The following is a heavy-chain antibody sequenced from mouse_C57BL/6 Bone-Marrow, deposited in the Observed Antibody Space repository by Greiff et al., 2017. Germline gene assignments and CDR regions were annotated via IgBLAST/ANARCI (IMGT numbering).Heavy chain of an antibody. D-gene: IGHD2-10*01. J-gene: IGHJ2*01. CDR1: GYTFTSYG. V-gene: IGHV1-81*01. CDR2: IYPRSGNT. Sequence: QVQLKESGAELARPGASVKLSCKASGYTFTSYGISWVKQRTGQGLEWIGEIYPRSGNTYYNEKFKGKATLTADKSSSTAYMELRSLTSEDSAVYFCARGGPTYYFDYWGQGTTLTVSS. CDR3: ARGGPTYYFDY.